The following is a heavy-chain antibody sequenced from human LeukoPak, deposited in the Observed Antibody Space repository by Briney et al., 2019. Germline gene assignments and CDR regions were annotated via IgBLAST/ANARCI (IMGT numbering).Heavy chain of an antibody. CDR3: ARVKSAARRNYNWFDP. Sequence: PSETLSLTCTVSGGSISNYWSWIRQPPGKGLEWIGYIYYSGSTNYNPSLKSRVTISVDTSKNQFSLKLSSVTAADTAVYYCARVKSAARRNYNWFDPWGQGTLVTVSS. V-gene: IGHV4-59*12. J-gene: IGHJ5*02. CDR1: GGSISNY. D-gene: IGHD6-6*01. CDR2: IYYSGST.